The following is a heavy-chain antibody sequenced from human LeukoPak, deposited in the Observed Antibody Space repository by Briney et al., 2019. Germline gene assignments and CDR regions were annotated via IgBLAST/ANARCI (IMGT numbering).Heavy chain of an antibody. V-gene: IGHV1-69*06. J-gene: IGHJ5*02. CDR2: IIPIFGTA. CDR3: ASQFRRVAVAGTHNWFDP. CDR1: GGTFSSYA. D-gene: IGHD6-19*01. Sequence: SVKVSCKASGGTFSSYAISWVRQAPGQGLEWMGGIIPIFGTANYAQKFQGRVTITADKSTSTAYMELSSLRSEDTAMYYCASQFRRVAVAGTHNWFDPWGQGTLVTVSS.